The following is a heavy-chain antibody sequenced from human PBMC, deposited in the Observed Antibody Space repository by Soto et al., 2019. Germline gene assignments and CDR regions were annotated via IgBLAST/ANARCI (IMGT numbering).Heavy chain of an antibody. D-gene: IGHD1-26*01. CDR3: AREWEKRGFDY. V-gene: IGHV1-69*02. CDR2: IIPILGIA. Sequence: QVQLVQSGAEVKKPGSSVKVSCKASGGTFSSYTISWVRQAPGQGLEWMGRIIPILGIANYAQKFQGRVTITADKSTSTAYMELSSLRSEDTAVYYWAREWEKRGFDYWGQGTLVTVSS. J-gene: IGHJ4*02. CDR1: GGTFSSYT.